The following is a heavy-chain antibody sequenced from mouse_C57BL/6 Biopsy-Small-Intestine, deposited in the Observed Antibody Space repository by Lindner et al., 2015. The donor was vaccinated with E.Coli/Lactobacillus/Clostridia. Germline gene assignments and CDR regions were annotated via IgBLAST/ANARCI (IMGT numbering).Heavy chain of an antibody. CDR2: INPSTGGT. CDR3: ARPFNYDDY. Sequence: VQLQESGPELVKPGASVKISCKASGYSFTGYYMHWVKQSPEKSLEWIGEINPSTGGTTYNQKFKAKATLTVDKSSSTAYMQLKSLTSEDSAVYYCARPFNYDDYWGQGTTLTVSS. V-gene: IGHV1-42*01. J-gene: IGHJ2*01. CDR1: GYSFTGYY.